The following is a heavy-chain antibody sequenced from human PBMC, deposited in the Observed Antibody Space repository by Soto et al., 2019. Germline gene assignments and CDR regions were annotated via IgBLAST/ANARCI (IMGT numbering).Heavy chain of an antibody. CDR2: INHSGST. V-gene: IGHV4-34*01. J-gene: IGHJ4*02. D-gene: IGHD3-22*01. CDR3: ARVGYYYDSSGYFFDY. Sequence: SETLSLTCAVYGGSFSGYYWSWIRQPPGKGLEWIGEINHSGSTNYNPSLKSRVTKSVDTSKNQFSLKLSSVTAADTAVYYCARVGYYYDSSGYFFDYWGQGTLVTVSS. CDR1: GGSFSGYY.